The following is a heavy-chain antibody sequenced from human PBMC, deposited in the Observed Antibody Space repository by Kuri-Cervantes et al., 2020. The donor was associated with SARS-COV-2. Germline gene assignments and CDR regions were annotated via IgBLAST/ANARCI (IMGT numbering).Heavy chain of an antibody. V-gene: IGHV4-39*01. Sequence: GSLRLSCTVSGATISSSSYYWGWIRQPPGRGLEWIGSIYYSGSTYYNPSLKSRVTIFVDTSKNQFPVKLRSVTAADTAVYYCARHDLTTETTRERGLDYWGQGTPVTVSS. CDR2: IYYSGST. D-gene: IGHD4-17*01. CDR3: ARHDLTTETTRERGLDY. CDR1: GATISSSSYY. J-gene: IGHJ4*02.